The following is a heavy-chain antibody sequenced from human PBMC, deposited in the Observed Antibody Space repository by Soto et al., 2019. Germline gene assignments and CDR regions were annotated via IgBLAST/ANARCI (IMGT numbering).Heavy chain of an antibody. D-gene: IGHD6-13*01. CDR2: INPSSGGT. Sequence: ASVKVSCKASGYPLTAKYLHWVRQAPGQGLEWMGWINPSSGGTKEAQKFRGRVTMTRDTSISAAYMELSRLISDDTAVYYCAKGGSSWTEWFDPWGQGTLVTVSS. CDR1: GYPLTAKY. V-gene: IGHV1-2*02. J-gene: IGHJ5*02. CDR3: AKGGSSWTEWFDP.